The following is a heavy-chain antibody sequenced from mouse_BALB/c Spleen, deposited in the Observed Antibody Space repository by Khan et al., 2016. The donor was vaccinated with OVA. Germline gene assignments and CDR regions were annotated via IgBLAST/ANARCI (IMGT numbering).Heavy chain of an antibody. V-gene: IGHV3-1*02. Sequence: EVQLQESGPDLVKPSQSLSLTCTVTGYSITSGYSWHWIRQFPGNKLEWMAYIHYSGSTDSIPSLKSRVSITRDTSQNRFFLQLNSVTTEDTATYYCARSGTTVVAYWYFDVWGAGTTVTVSS. CDR3: ARSGTTVVAYWYFDV. D-gene: IGHD1-1*01. J-gene: IGHJ1*01. CDR1: GYSITSGYS. CDR2: IHYSGST.